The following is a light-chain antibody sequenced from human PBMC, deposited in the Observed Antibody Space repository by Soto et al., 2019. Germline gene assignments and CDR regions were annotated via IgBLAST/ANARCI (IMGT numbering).Light chain of an antibody. V-gene: IGKV3-20*01. CDR1: QSFSTTY. CDR2: GAS. Sequence: EIVLTQSPGTLSLSPGERATLSCRASQSFSTTYLAWYQQKPGQAPRLLVYGASIRATGIPDRFSGSGSGTDFTLTISSLEPEDFAVYYCQQYGSSPLTFGGGTTVDIK. CDR3: QQYGSSPLT. J-gene: IGKJ4*01.